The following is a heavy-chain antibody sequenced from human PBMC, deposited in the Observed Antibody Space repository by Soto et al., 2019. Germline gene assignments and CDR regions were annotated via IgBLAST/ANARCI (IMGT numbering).Heavy chain of an antibody. CDR3: AKLGPYGSESYSFRYNWIDP. V-gene: IGHV3-53*01. Sequence: EVLLVDSGGGLIQPGGSLRLSCAASGFSVSSSHMIWVRQAPGKGLEWVSVIYSGGATYHAVSVKGRFTISRDRSKNTLYLQMDSLRTEDTAVYHCAKLGPYGSESYSFRYNWIDPWGQGTLVTVSS. J-gene: IGHJ5*02. CDR1: GFSVSSSH. CDR2: IYSGGAT. D-gene: IGHD3-10*01.